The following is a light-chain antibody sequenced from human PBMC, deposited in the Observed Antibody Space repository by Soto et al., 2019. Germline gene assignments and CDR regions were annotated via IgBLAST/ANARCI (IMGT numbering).Light chain of an antibody. CDR2: KTS. V-gene: IGKV1-5*03. J-gene: IGKJ1*01. CDR1: QTISSW. Sequence: DIQMTQSPSTLSGSVGDRVTITCRASQTISSWLAWYQQKPGKAPKLLIYKTSTLKSGVPSRFSGSGSGTEFTLTISRLEPEDSAVYYCQQYGSSRTFGQGTKVDIK. CDR3: QQYGSSRT.